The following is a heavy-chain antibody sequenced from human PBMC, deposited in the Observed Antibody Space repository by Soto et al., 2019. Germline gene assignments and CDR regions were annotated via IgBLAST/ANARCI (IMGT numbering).Heavy chain of an antibody. D-gene: IGHD2-15*01. Sequence: QVQLQQWGAGLLKPSETLSLTCAVYGGSFSDYNWSWIRQPPGKWLEWIGEIDYSGRTSYNPSLKNRLTISVDTSKNQFSLKLSSVTAADTAVYYCARGGRMGVAATPIRYWGQGTLVTVSS. CDR1: GGSFSDYN. J-gene: IGHJ4*02. CDR2: IDYSGRT. CDR3: ARGGRMGVAATPIRY. V-gene: IGHV4-34*01.